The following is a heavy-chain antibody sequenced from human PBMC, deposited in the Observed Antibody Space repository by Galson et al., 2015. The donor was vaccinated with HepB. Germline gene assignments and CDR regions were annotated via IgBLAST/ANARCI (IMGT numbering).Heavy chain of an antibody. D-gene: IGHD2-21*02. V-gene: IGHV3-11*03. CDR1: GFPFSDFY. CDR2: ISTTSSYT. J-gene: IGHJ6*02. Sequence: SLRLSCAASGFPFSDFYMTWIRQAPGKGLEWISYISTTSSYTRYAASVQGRFTISRDNAKSSLYLRMSGLRVEDTAIYYCARYPRGDCGGSDCYESRHGMDVWRQGTTVTVSS. CDR3: ARYPRGDCGGSDCYESRHGMDV.